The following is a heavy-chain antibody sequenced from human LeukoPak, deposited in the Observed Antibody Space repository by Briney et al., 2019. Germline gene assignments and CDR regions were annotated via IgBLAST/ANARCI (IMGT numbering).Heavy chain of an antibody. J-gene: IGHJ4*02. CDR3: AKDSAPDFRERY. Sequence: GGSLRLSCVGSGFTFSSYAMHWVRQAPGKGLEWVAVISYDGSNKYYADSVKGRFTISRDSSKNTLYLQMNSLRGEDTAVYFCAKDSAPDFRERYWGQGALVSVSS. V-gene: IGHV3-30-3*02. D-gene: IGHD3-3*01. CDR1: GFTFSSYA. CDR2: ISYDGSNK.